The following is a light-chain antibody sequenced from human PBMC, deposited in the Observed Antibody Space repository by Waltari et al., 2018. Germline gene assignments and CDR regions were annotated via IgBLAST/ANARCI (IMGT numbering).Light chain of an antibody. J-gene: IGKJ3*01. CDR3: QQSYSTPPFS. Sequence: DIQMTQSPSSLSASVGDRVTITCLASQSIADYLNWYQQKPGKAPKLLIYAASNLHGGVPPMFSGSGSGTDFTLTINTLQPEDFATYYCQQSYSTPPFSFGPGTKVDIK. CDR1: QSIADY. V-gene: IGKV1-39*01. CDR2: AAS.